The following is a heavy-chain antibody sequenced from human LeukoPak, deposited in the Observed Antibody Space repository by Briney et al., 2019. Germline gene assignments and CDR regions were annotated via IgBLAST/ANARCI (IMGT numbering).Heavy chain of an antibody. CDR2: ISGGSDYT. CDR1: EFTFSDYY. CDR3: ARGGITASTRSD. Sequence: GGSLRLSCAASEFTFSDYYMSWIRQAPGKGLEWVSYISGGSDYTNYADSVKGRFIISRDNAKNSAYLQMNTLRAEDTAVYYCARGGITASTRSDWGQGTLVTVSS. V-gene: IGHV3-11*06. J-gene: IGHJ4*02. D-gene: IGHD1-7*01.